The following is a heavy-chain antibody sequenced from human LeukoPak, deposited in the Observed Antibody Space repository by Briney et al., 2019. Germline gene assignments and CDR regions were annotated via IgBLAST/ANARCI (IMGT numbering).Heavy chain of an antibody. CDR3: ATFRCSSTSCYIGFDY. J-gene: IGHJ4*02. CDR2: FDPEDGET. Sequence: ASVKVSCKVSGCTLSELSMHGVRQAPGKGLEWMGGFDPEDGETIYAQKFQGRVTMTEDTSTDTAYMELSSLRSEDTAVYYCATFRCSSTSCYIGFDYWGQGTLVTVSS. V-gene: IGHV1-24*01. CDR1: GCTLSELS. D-gene: IGHD2-2*02.